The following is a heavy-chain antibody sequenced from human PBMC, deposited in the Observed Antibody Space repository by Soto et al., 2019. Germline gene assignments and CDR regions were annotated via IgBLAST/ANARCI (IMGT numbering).Heavy chain of an antibody. J-gene: IGHJ5*02. D-gene: IGHD3-3*01. V-gene: IGHV4-59*01. CDR2: IYYSGST. CDR1: GGSISSYY. CDR3: ARETRITIFGVVPQNWFDP. Sequence: TLSLTCTVSGGSISSYYWSWIRQPPGKGLEWIGYIYYSGSTNYNPSLESRVTISVDTSKNQFSLKLSSVTAADTAVYYCARETRITIFGVVPQNWFDPWGQGTLVTVSS.